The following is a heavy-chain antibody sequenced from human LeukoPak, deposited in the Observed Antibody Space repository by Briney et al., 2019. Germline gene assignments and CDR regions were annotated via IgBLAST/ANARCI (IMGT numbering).Heavy chain of an antibody. J-gene: IGHJ2*01. CDR1: GASISSRGYF. Sequence: PSETLSLTCTVSGASISSRGYFWSWIRQPPGKGLECIGNINYSGTTHYNPSLKSRVTISVDTSNNQFSMRLSSVTAADTAVYYCARRTAVTGTWYFDLWGRGTLVTVSS. D-gene: IGHD6-19*01. CDR2: INYSGTT. V-gene: IGHV4-39*01. CDR3: ARRTAVTGTWYFDL.